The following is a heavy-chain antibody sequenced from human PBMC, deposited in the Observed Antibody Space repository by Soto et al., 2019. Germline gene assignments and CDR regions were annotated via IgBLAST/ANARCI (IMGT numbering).Heavy chain of an antibody. CDR3: TRVDSSLVHYGMDV. Sequence: EVQLVESGGGLGQPGGSLSLSCAASEFTFSNYWMSWVRQAPGKGLEWVAKIKPDGSETYDVVSVKRRFTISRDNSKNSLYLQMESLRAEDTAVYHCTRVDSSLVHYGMDVWGQGTTVTVSS. D-gene: IGHD2-2*03. J-gene: IGHJ6*02. CDR1: EFTFSNYW. CDR2: IKPDGSET. V-gene: IGHV3-7*01.